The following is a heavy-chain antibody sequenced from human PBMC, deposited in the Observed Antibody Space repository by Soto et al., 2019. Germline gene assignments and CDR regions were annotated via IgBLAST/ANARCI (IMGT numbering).Heavy chain of an antibody. CDR1: GFTFSSYS. Sequence: GGSLRLSCVASGFTFSSYSMNWVRQAPGKGLEWVSSISRTNYIYYADSVKGRFTISRDNAKNSLYLQMNSLRVEDTAVYYCARDPRRGDYWGQGTLVTVSS. CDR3: ARDPRRGDY. J-gene: IGHJ4*02. D-gene: IGHD3-10*01. V-gene: IGHV3-21*01. CDR2: ISRTNYI.